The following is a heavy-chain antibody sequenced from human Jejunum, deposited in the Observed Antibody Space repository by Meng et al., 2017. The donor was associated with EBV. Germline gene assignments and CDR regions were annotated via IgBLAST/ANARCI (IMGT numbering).Heavy chain of an antibody. Sequence: VPLVELGGGLVKPGRSLRLSCAPSGSTFRRHPMRWVRQAPGKGLESVSAITGSGGSTYYTDSVKGRFTISRDNSKNTLYQQMNSLRAEDPAVYYCAKLTRAWGQGTLVTVSS. J-gene: IGHJ5*02. V-gene: IGHV3-23*04. CDR3: AKLTRA. CDR1: GSTFRRHP. CDR2: ITGSGGST.